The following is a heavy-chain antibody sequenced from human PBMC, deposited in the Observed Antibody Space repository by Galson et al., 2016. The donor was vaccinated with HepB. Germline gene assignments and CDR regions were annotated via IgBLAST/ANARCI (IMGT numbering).Heavy chain of an antibody. J-gene: IGHJ4*02. V-gene: IGHV4-31*03. CDR2: ICYSRIT. CDR3: ARGVYCGVDCHSTHEY. D-gene: IGHD2-21*02. Sequence: TLSLTCTVSGVSISSGGYYWSWIRQHPGKGLEWIGYICYSRITDYNPSLKSRVTISVDMPKNQFSLKLRSVTAADTAVYYCARGVYCGVDCHSTHEYWGQGTLVTVSS. CDR1: GVSISSGGYY.